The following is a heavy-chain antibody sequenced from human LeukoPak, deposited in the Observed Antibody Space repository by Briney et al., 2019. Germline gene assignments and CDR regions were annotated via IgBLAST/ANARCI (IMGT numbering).Heavy chain of an antibody. J-gene: IGHJ6*02. CDR3: PRTSSGWFYYYYYGMDV. V-gene: IGHV4-59*01. Sequence: SQTLSLTCTLSGVXISSYYCSWIRQPPGPGLEWIGYIYYSGSTNYNPSLKSRVTISVDTSMNQFSLKLSSVTAADTAVYYCPRTSSGWFYYYYYGMDVWGQGTTVTVSS. D-gene: IGHD6-19*01. CDR1: GVXISSYY. CDR2: IYYSGST.